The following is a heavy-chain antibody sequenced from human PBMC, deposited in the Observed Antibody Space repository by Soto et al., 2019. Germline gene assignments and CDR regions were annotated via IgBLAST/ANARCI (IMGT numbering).Heavy chain of an antibody. D-gene: IGHD1-26*01. CDR3: AQDESGNSLAY. Sequence: QVQLVQSGAEVKKPGSSVKVSCEASGGTFSSYTMSWVRQAPGQGLEWMGGIIPIFGAAKNAQKFQDRLTVTADESTSTAYMELRSLRSEDSAVYYCAQDESGNSLAYWGQGTLVIVSS. J-gene: IGHJ4*02. V-gene: IGHV1-69*01. CDR2: IIPIFGAA. CDR1: GGTFSSYT.